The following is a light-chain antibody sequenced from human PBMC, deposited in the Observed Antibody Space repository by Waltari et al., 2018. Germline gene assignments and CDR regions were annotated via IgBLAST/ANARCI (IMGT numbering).Light chain of an antibody. CDR3: CSYAGSNTYV. Sequence: QSALTQPASVSGSPGQSITISCTGTTSDVGTYTTVSWYQQHPGKATKLIISEVSKRPSGISNRFSASKSGNTASLTISGLQAEDEADYYCCSYAGSNTYVFGTGTKVTVL. V-gene: IGLV2-23*02. J-gene: IGLJ1*01. CDR1: TSDVGTYTT. CDR2: EVS.